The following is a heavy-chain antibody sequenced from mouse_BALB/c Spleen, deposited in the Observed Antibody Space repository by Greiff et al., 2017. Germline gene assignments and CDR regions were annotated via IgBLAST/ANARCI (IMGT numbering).Heavy chain of an antibody. D-gene: IGHD2-1*01. CDR1: GYTFTDYN. CDR3: ARFRGNYPYWYFDV. V-gene: IGHV1-18*01. Sequence: EVMLVESGPELVKPGASVKIPCKASGYTFTDYNMDWVKQSHGKSLEWIGDINPNNGGTIYNQKFKGKATLTVDKSSSTAYMELRSLTSEDTAVYYCARFRGNYPYWYFDVWGAGTTVTVSS. CDR2: INPNNGGT. J-gene: IGHJ1*01.